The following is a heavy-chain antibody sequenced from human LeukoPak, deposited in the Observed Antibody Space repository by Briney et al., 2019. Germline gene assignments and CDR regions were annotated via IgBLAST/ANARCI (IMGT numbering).Heavy chain of an antibody. J-gene: IGHJ4*02. CDR2: IYYTGAT. CDR1: GGSISSYY. V-gene: IGHV4-59*01. CDR3: ARAGYSYGTGYYFDY. D-gene: IGHD5-18*01. Sequence: SETLSLTCTVPGGSISSYYWSWIRLPPGKGLGWLGYIYYTGATYYNPSLKSRVTISLDTSKNQFSLKLSSVTAADAAVYYCARAGYSYGTGYYFDYWGQGALVTVSS.